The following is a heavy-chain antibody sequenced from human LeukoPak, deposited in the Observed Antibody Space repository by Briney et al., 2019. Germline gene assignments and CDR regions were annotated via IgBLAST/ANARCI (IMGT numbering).Heavy chain of an antibody. CDR1: GFTFSSDW. D-gene: IGHD5-24*01. CDR2: LSPDVSRT. CDR3: TRMSREAPALPDL. J-gene: IGHJ5*02. V-gene: IGHV3-74*01. Sequence: GGSLRLSCAASGFTFSSDWMQWGRQAPGKGLVWCSRLSPDVSRTTSADSGKGRFTISRDNAKNTSYLQSGSLRADDTAVYYCTRMSREAPALPDLWGQGTLVTVSS.